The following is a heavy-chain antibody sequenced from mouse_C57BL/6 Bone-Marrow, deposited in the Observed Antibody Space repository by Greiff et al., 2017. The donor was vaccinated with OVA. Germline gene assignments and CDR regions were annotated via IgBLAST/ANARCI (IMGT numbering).Heavy chain of an antibody. D-gene: IGHD2-12*01. V-gene: IGHV1-69*01. J-gene: IGHJ2*01. CDR2: IDPSDSYT. CDR1: GYTFTSYW. CDR3: ARRSIVRYYFDD. Sequence: QVQLQQPGAELVMPGTSVKLSCKASGYTFTSYWMHWVKQRPGRGLEWIGEIDPSDSYTHYHQKFKVKATLTVDKSSSTAYMQLTSLTSEDSAVYDGARRSIVRYYFDDWGQGATLTVS.